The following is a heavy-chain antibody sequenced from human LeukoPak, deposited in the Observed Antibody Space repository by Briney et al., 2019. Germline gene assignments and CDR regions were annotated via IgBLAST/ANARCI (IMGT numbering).Heavy chain of an antibody. CDR2: IYPGDSDT. J-gene: IGHJ4*02. CDR3: ARSSSGGFLEWLGNDY. D-gene: IGHD3-3*01. CDR1: GYSFTSYW. V-gene: IGHV5-51*01. Sequence: GESLKISCKGSGYSFTSYWIGWVRQMPGKGLEWTGIIYPGDSDTRYSPSFQGQVTISADKSISTAYLQWSSLKASDTAMYYCARSSSGGFLEWLGNDYWGQGTLVTVSS.